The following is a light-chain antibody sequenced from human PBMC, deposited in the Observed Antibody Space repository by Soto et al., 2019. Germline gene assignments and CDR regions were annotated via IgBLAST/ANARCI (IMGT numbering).Light chain of an antibody. J-gene: IGLJ3*02. V-gene: IGLV4-60*02. Sequence: QAVVTQSSSASASLGSSVKLTCTLSSGHSSYIIAWHQQQPGKAPRYLMKLEGSGSDKKGSGVSDRFSGSSSGAYRYLTISNLQFEDEAAYYCETWDSNTRVFGGGTKLTVL. CDR2: LEGSGSD. CDR3: ETWDSNTRV. CDR1: SGHSSYI.